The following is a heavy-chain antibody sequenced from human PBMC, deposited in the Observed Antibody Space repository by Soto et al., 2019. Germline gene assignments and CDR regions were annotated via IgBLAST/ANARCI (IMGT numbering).Heavy chain of an antibody. J-gene: IGHJ6*03. D-gene: IGHD4-17*01. Sequence: GGSLRLSCAASGFTFSSYGMHWVRQAPGKGLEWVAVISYDGSNKYYADSVKGRFTISRDNSKNTLYLQMNSLRAEDTAVYYCAKSVGYGEYYYYYMDVWGKGTTVTVSS. CDR3: AKSVGYGEYYYYYMDV. CDR2: ISYDGSNK. CDR1: GFTFSSYG. V-gene: IGHV3-30*18.